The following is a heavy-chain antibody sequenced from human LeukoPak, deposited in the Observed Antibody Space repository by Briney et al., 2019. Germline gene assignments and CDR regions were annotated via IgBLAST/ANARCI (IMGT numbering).Heavy chain of an antibody. J-gene: IGHJ4*02. CDR1: GFTFSSYS. Sequence: GGSLRLSCAASGFTFSSYSMNWVRQAPGKGLEWVSSISSSSSYIYYADSVKGRFTISRDNAKNSLYLQMNSLRAEDTAVYYCARDLPGIAAAGLFGYWGQGTLVTVSS. V-gene: IGHV3-21*01. CDR3: ARDLPGIAAAGLFGY. D-gene: IGHD6-13*01. CDR2: ISSSSSYI.